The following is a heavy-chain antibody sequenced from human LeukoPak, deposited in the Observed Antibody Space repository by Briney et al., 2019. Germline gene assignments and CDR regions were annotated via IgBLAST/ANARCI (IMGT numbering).Heavy chain of an antibody. D-gene: IGHD3-10*01. J-gene: IGHJ4*02. CDR1: GFTFDSYT. CDR2: ISGRSGHI. V-gene: IGHV3-21*01. Sequence: TGRSLRLSCAASGFTFDSYTMTWVRQDPGRGRGWDSSISGRSGHIYYADSMKGRFTISRDNAKSSLYLQMNSLGPEDTATYYCARVGERRPGTSESFFPAHFDSWGQGTLVIVSS. CDR3: ARVGERRPGTSESFFPAHFDS.